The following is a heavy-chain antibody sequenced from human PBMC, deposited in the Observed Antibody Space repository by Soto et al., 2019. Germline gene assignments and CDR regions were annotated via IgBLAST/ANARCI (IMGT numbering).Heavy chain of an antibody. Sequence: EVQLVESGGDFVQPGGSLRLSCAASGFTFSDHYIDWVRQAPGKGLEWVGRSRNKANSYTTEYAASVKGRFTISRDDSKNSVYLQMNSLKSEDTAVYYCARPSYGSGKGWYFDLWGRGTLVTVSS. V-gene: IGHV3-72*01. D-gene: IGHD3-10*01. J-gene: IGHJ2*01. CDR3: ARPSYGSGKGWYFDL. CDR2: SRNKANSYTT. CDR1: GFTFSDHY.